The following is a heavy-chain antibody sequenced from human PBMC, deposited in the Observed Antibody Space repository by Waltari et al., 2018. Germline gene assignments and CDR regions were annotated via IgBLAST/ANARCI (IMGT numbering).Heavy chain of an antibody. CDR3: ARSDPRKRGQIRWYFDY. CDR2: MNPNSGNT. Sequence: QVQLVQSGAEVKKPGASVKVSCKASGYTFTSYDINWVRQAAGQGLELMGWMNPNSGNTGYAQKFQGRVTITRNTSISTAYMELSSLRSEDTAVYYCARSDPRKRGQIRWYFDYWGQGTLVTVSS. J-gene: IGHJ4*02. D-gene: IGHD1-26*01. CDR1: GYTFTSYD. V-gene: IGHV1-8*03.